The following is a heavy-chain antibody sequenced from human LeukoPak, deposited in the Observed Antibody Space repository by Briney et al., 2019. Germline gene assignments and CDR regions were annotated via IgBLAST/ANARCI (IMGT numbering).Heavy chain of an antibody. V-gene: IGHV4-34*01. J-gene: IGHJ4*02. Sequence: GSLRLSCAASGFTFSDYYMSWIRQAPGKGLEWVGEINHSGSTNYNPSLKSRVTISVDTSKNQFSLKLSSVTAADTAVYYCARRRTNLLTAMVDYWGQGTLVTVSS. CDR3: ARRRTNLLTAMVDY. CDR2: INHSGST. D-gene: IGHD5-18*01. CDR1: GFTFSDYY.